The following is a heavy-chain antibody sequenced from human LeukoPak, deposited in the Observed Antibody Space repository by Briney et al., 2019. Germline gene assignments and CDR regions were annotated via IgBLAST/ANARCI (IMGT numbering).Heavy chain of an antibody. V-gene: IGHV3-20*04. D-gene: IGHD1-7*01. CDR2: INWNGGST. Sequence: GGSLRLSCAASGFTFDDYGMSWVRQAPGKGLEWVSGINWNGGSTGYADPVKGRFTISRDNAKNSLYLQMNSLRAEDTALYYCARVSNTGTKDAFDIWGQGTMVTVSS. J-gene: IGHJ3*02. CDR1: GFTFDDYG. CDR3: ARVSNTGTKDAFDI.